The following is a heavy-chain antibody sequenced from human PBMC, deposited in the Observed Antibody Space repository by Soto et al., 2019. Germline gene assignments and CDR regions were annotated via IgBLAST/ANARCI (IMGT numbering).Heavy chain of an antibody. D-gene: IGHD4-17*01. CDR3: ARCDYGYGMDV. CDR1: GGCISSKTDY. Sequence: SETLSLTCIVSGGCISSKTDYWGWIRQPPGKGLEWIGSIFYSGSTYYKPSLKSRVNISVDTSKNQFSLKLSSVTAADTAVYYCARCDYGYGMDVWGQGTTVTVSS. CDR2: IFYSGST. V-gene: IGHV4-39*01. J-gene: IGHJ6*02.